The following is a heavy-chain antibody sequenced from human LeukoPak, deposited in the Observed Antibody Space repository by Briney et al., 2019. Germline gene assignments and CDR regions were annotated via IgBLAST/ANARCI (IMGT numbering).Heavy chain of an antibody. V-gene: IGHV1-8*01. J-gene: IGHJ4*02. D-gene: IGHD6-13*01. Sequence: GASVKVSCKASGYTFTSYDINWVRQATGQGLEWMGWMNPNSGNTGYAQKFQGRVTMTRDTSTSTVYMELSSLRSEDTAVYYCARCHAAGTGTSAIGVWGQGTLVTVSS. CDR2: MNPNSGNT. CDR1: GYTFTSYD. CDR3: ARCHAAGTGTSAIGV.